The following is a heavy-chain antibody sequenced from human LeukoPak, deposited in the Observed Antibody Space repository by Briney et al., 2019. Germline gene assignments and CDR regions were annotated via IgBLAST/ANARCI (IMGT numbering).Heavy chain of an antibody. V-gene: IGHV3-30*03. Sequence: GGSLRLSCAASGFTLSSYDIHWVRQAPGKGLEWVAVISYDGSNKYYADSVKGRFTISRDTAKNSLYLQMNNLRAEDTAIYYCARVGPVRYLDWSLDYWGQGILVTVSS. CDR3: ARVGPVRYLDWSLDY. CDR1: GFTLSSYD. CDR2: ISYDGSNK. D-gene: IGHD3-9*01. J-gene: IGHJ4*02.